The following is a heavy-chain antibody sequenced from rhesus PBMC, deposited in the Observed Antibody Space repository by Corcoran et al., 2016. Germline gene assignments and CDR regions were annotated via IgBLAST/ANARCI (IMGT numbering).Heavy chain of an antibody. CDR3: TRFDY. V-gene: IGHV3-54*02. CDR2: ISSDGSKK. J-gene: IGHJ4*01. CDR1: GFTFSIYG. Sequence: EVQLVESGGGLAQPGGSLRLSCVDSGFTFSIYGFHWVRQAPGKGLEWVAVISSDGSKKDFADSVKERITISRDNSKNTLYLQMSNLRLEDTAVYYCTRFDYWGQGVLVTVSS.